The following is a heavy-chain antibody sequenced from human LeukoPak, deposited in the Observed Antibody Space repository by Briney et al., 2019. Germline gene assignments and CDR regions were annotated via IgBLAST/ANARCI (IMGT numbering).Heavy chain of an antibody. CDR3: TTDDDSGSFYNRGLDY. D-gene: IGHD3-10*01. CDR2: ISSSGSTI. Sequence: GGSLRLSCAASGFTFSSYEMNWVRQAPGKGLEWVSYISSSGSTIYYADSVKGRFTISRDNAKNSLYLQMNSLKTEDTAVYYCTTDDDSGSFYNRGLDYWGQGTLVTVSS. J-gene: IGHJ4*02. CDR1: GFTFSSYE. V-gene: IGHV3-48*03.